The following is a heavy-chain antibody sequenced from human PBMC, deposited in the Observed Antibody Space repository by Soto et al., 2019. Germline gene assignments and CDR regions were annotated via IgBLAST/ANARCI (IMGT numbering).Heavy chain of an antibody. D-gene: IGHD3-9*01. Sequence: EVQLLESGGGLVQPGGSLRLSCAASGFTFSSYAMSWVRQAPGKGLEWVSVIRGSGGSTYYADSVKGRFTISRDNSKNTLDLQMNSLRAEDTAVYYCAKAPSYYDILASPPAWGQGTTVTVSS. CDR3: AKAPSYYDILASPPA. V-gene: IGHV3-23*01. J-gene: IGHJ6*02. CDR2: IRGSGGST. CDR1: GFTFSSYA.